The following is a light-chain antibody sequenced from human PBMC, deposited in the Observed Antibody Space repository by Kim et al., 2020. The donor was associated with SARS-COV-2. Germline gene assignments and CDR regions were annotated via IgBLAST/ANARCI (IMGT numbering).Light chain of an antibody. CDR3: QQYGSSPPWT. J-gene: IGKJ1*01. V-gene: IGKV3-20*01. CDR1: QSVSSSY. CDR2: GAS. Sequence: PGASATLSCRVSQSVSSSYLAWYQQKPGQAPRLLIYGASSRATGIPDRFSGSGSGTDFTLTISRLEPEDFAVYYCQQYGSSPPWTFGQGTKVDIK.